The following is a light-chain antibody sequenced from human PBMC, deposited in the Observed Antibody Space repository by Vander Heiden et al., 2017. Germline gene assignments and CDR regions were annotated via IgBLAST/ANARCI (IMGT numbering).Light chain of an antibody. CDR2: ENN. J-gene: IGLJ1*01. V-gene: IGLV1-51*02. CDR3: GTWDGSLSVVYV. Sequence: QSVLTQPPSVSAAPGQEVTISCSGSSSRIGNNYVSWYQPVPGTAPKLLISENNKRPSGMPDRFSVSKSGTSATLAITGLQTGDEADYYCGTWDGSLSVVYVFGTGTKVSVL. CDR1: SSRIGNNY.